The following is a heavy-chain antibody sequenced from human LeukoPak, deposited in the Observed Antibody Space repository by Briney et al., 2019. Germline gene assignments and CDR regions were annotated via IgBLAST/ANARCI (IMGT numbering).Heavy chain of an antibody. D-gene: IGHD3-22*01. CDR1: GDSISSYF. CDR3: ARELDVGYSDC. Sequence: PSETLSLTCTVSGDSISSYFWSWIRQPPGKRLEWIGYIHSSGITNYNPSLKSRVTISVDTSKNQFSLKLSSVTAADTAVYYCARELDVGYSDCWGQGTLVTVSS. V-gene: IGHV4-59*01. J-gene: IGHJ4*02. CDR2: IHSSGIT.